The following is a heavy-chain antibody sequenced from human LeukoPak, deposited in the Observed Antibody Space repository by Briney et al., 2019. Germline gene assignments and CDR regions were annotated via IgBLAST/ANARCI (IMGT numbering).Heavy chain of an antibody. CDR2: IKQDGSEK. V-gene: IGHV3-7*01. D-gene: IGHD5-24*01. CDR3: ARDTSRWLQLHYYYYYMDV. J-gene: IGHJ6*03. CDR1: GFTFSSYW. Sequence: SGGSLRLSCAASGFTFSSYWMSWVRQAPGKGLERVANIKQDGSEKYYVDSVKGRFTISRDNAKNSLYLQMNSLRAEDTAVYYCARDTSRWLQLHYYYYYMDVWGKGTTVTISS.